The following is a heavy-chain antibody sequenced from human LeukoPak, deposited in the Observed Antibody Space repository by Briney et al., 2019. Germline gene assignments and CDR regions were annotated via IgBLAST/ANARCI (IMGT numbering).Heavy chain of an antibody. D-gene: IGHD6-6*01. CDR1: GYTFTSYG. Sequence: ASVKVSCKASGYTFTSYGISWVRQAPGQGLEWMGWISAYNGNTNYAQKLQGRVTMTTDTSTSTAYMELRSLRSDDTAVYYCARERGAARPFSCYYYYYMDVWGKGTTVTVSS. V-gene: IGHV1-18*01. CDR2: ISAYNGNT. CDR3: ARERGAARPFSCYYYYYMDV. J-gene: IGHJ6*03.